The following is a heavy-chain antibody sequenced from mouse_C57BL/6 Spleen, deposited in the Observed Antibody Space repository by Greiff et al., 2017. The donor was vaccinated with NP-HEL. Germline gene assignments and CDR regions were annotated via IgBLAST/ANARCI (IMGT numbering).Heavy chain of an antibody. D-gene: IGHD2-4*01. V-gene: IGHV7-3*01. J-gene: IGHJ1*03. Sequence: EVMLVESGGGLVQPGGSLSLSCAASGFTFTDYYMSWVRQPPGKALEWLGFIRNKANGYTTEYSASVKGRFTISRDNSQSILYLQMNALRAEDSATYYCARSLYDYGRCFDVWGTGTTVTVAS. CDR1: GFTFTDYY. CDR3: ARSLYDYGRCFDV. CDR2: IRNKANGYTT.